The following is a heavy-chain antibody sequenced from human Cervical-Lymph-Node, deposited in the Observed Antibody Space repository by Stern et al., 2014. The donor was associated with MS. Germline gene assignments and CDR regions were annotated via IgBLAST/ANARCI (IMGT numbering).Heavy chain of an antibody. CDR3: ARVATYYQGSGSYFDY. CDR1: GGTFSNYA. Sequence: QVQLVQSGAEVKKPGSSVKVSCKASGGTFSNYAISWVRQAPGQGLEWMGGIFPIYGTVNYAQKIQGRLTLTADESTNTAYMELSSLRSEDTAVYYCARVATYYQGSGSYFDYWGQGTLLTVSS. CDR2: IFPIYGTV. J-gene: IGHJ4*02. D-gene: IGHD3-10*01. V-gene: IGHV1-69*01.